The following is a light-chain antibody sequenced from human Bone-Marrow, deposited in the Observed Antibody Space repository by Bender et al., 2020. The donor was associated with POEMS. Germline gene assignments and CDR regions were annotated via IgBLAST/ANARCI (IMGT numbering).Light chain of an antibody. CDR1: SSDVGSYNL. V-gene: IGLV2-23*03. CDR2: EGS. CDR3: CSYAGSNIFVV. Sequence: QSALTQVASVSGSPGQSITISCTGTSSDVGSYNLVSWYQQHPGKAPKLMIYEGSNRPSGVSNRFSGSKSGNTASLTISGLQAEDEGDYYCCSYAGSNIFVVFGGGTKLTVL. J-gene: IGLJ2*01.